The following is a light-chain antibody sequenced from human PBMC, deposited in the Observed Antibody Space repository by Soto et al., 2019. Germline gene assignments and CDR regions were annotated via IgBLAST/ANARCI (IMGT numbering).Light chain of an antibody. CDR3: QQYGSSALT. CDR2: GAS. V-gene: IGKV3-20*01. CDR1: QTVSNK. J-gene: IGKJ4*01. Sequence: EIVMTQSPGTLSVSPGERATLFCRASQTVSNKLAWYQQKPGQAPRLLIYGASSRATGIPDRFSGSGSGTDFTLTISRLEPEDFAVYYCQQYGSSALTFGGGTKVDIK.